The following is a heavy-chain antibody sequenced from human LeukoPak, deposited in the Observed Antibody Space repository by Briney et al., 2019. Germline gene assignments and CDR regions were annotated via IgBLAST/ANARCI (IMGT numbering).Heavy chain of an antibody. V-gene: IGHV5-51*01. D-gene: IGHD1-26*01. Sequence: KPGESLKISCKASGYSFTSYWIGWVRQMPGKGLEWMGIIYPGDSDTRYSPSFQGQVTISADKSISTAYLQWSSLKASDTAMYYCARLGITAGGSGSQPRQTNFDYWGQGTLVTVSS. CDR3: ARLGITAGGSGSQPRQTNFDY. CDR1: GYSFTSYW. CDR2: IYPGDSDT. J-gene: IGHJ4*02.